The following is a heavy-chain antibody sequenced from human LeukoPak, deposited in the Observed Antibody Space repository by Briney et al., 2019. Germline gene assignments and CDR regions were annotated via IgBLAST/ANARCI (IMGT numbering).Heavy chain of an antibody. CDR1: GYTFTDYY. V-gene: IGHV1-2*04. CDR2: INPKNGDT. CDR3: AKEGPSGWVPNF. D-gene: IGHD6-19*01. Sequence: ASVKVSCKASGYTFTDYYIHWVRQAPGHGLEWMGWINPKNGDTDIAQKFGGLVTMTRDTSIATAFLDLTRLTSDDTAVHYCAKEGPSGWVPNFWGPGTLVTVSS. J-gene: IGHJ4*02.